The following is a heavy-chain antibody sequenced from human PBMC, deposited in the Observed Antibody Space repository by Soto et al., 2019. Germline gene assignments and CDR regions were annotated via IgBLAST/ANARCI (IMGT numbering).Heavy chain of an antibody. Sequence: SETLSLTCTVSGGSISSGGYYWSWIRQHPGKGLEWIGYIYYSGSTYYNPSLKSRVTISVDTSKNQFSLKLSSVTAADTAVYYCARGTYDILTGYEALDYWGQGTLVTVSS. CDR2: IYYSGST. CDR3: ARGTYDILTGYEALDY. V-gene: IGHV4-31*03. CDR1: GGSISSGGYY. D-gene: IGHD3-9*01. J-gene: IGHJ4*02.